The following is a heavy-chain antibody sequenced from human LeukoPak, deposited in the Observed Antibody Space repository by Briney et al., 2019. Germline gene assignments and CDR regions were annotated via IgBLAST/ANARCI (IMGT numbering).Heavy chain of an antibody. CDR3: TRFVPYLDY. Sequence: PGGSLGPSCTASGFTFGDHAMSWVRQAPGKGLEWVGFIRSKTYGKTTEYAASVKGRFTISRDDSKNIAYLQMNSLKTEDTAIYYCTRFVPYLDYWGQGTLVTVSS. V-gene: IGHV3-49*04. CDR2: IRSKTYGKTT. D-gene: IGHD3-16*01. CDR1: GFTFGDHA. J-gene: IGHJ4*02.